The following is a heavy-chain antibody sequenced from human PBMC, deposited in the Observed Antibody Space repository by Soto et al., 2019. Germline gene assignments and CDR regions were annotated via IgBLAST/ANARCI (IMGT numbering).Heavy chain of an antibody. CDR3: ARHERFEVDFFYAEYFKH. Sequence: SETLSLTCTVSGGSISSYYWSWIRQPPGKGLERIGYIYYSGSTNYNPSLKSRGTISVDTSKNQFSLELSSVTAANTAVYYRARHERFEVDFFYAEYFKHCGQGNLVTVSS. J-gene: IGHJ1*01. V-gene: IGHV4-59*08. CDR2: IYYSGST. D-gene: IGHD3-10*01. CDR1: GGSISSYY.